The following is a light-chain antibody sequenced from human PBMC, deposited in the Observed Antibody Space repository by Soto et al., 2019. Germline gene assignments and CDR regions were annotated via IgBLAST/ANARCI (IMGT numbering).Light chain of an antibody. CDR2: EDF. CDR3: CSYAGSSTFEV. J-gene: IGLJ1*01. CDR1: ISDVGSYNL. Sequence: QSVLTQPASVSGSPGQSITISCTGTISDVGSYNLVSWYQQHPGKAPKLMIYEDFKRPSGISNRFSGSKSGNTASLTISGIQAEDEADYYCCSYAGSSTFEVFGTGTKLTVL. V-gene: IGLV2-23*02.